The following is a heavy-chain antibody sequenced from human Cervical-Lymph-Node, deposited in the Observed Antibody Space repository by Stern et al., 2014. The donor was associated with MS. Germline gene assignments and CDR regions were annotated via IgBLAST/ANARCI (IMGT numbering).Heavy chain of an antibody. J-gene: IGHJ4*02. Sequence: VQLVESGGALVKPGGSLRLSCAASGFTFNNYYMTWIRQAPGKGLEWISYISSRADTISYADSVRGRFTVSRDNANNSLFLLMTSLGVDDTGVYYCARADPFCTTPICSPIHPFDYWGQGSLVTVSS. V-gene: IGHV3-11*01. D-gene: IGHD2-2*01. CDR1: GFTFNNYY. CDR2: ISSRADTI. CDR3: ARADPFCTTPICSPIHPFDY.